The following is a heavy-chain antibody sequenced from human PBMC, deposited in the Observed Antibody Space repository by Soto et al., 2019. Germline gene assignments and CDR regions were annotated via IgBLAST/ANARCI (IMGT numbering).Heavy chain of an antibody. CDR3: ARGEQYSGRIFDY. J-gene: IGHJ4*01. CDR1: GDSVSINSAV. Sequence: PSQTLSLTCAITGDSVSINSAVWSLVRQCPSRGLEWLGRTYYRSKWYYEYAVSVRGRITINPDTSKNQYPLQLNSVTPEDTAVYFCARGEQYSGRIFDYWGQGTLVTVSS. V-gene: IGHV6-1*01. CDR2: TYYRSKWYY. D-gene: IGHD1-26*01.